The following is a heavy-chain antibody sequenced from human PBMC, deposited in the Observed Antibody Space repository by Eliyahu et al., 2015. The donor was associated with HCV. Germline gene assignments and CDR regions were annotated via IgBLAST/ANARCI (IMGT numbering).Heavy chain of an antibody. D-gene: IGHD2-8*01. CDR3: ARVYCTNGVCYTLGDY. Sequence: QVRLVQSGAXVKKPGASVKVSCKASGYTFTNYYLEWVRQAPGQGLEWVGIINPNGGSTSYAQKFQGRVTMTRDTSTSTVYMELSSLRSEDTAVYYCARVYCTNGVCYTLGDYWGQGTQVTVSS. V-gene: IGHV1-46*01. CDR1: GYTFTNYY. CDR2: INPNGGST. J-gene: IGHJ4*02.